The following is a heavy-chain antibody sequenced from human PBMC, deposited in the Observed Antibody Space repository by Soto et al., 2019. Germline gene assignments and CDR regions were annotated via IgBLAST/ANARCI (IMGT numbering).Heavy chain of an antibody. CDR2: IDNSGGIT. CDR1: GFTFSTYA. J-gene: IGHJ4*02. CDR3: AKGGYNYGCLFDC. D-gene: IGHD5-18*01. V-gene: IGHV3-23*05. Sequence: EVQLLESGGGLVQPGGSLRLSCAASGFTFSTYAMSWVRQAPGKGLEWVSTIDNSGGITYYADSVKGRFTISRDNSKNTQYLQMNRLRAEYTAVYYGAKGGYNYGCLFDCGGQGTLVTVSS.